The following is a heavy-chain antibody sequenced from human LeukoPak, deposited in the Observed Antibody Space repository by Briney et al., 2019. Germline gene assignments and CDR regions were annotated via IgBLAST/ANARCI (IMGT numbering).Heavy chain of an antibody. V-gene: IGHV1-8*03. CDR1: GYTFTSYD. CDR2: MNPNSGNT. CDR3: ARGNPYYDFWSGCYYYYYMDV. Sequence: ASVKVSCKASGYTFTSYDINWVRQATGQGLEWMGWMNPNSGNTGYAQKFQGRVSITRNTSISTAYMELSSLRSEDTAVYYCARGNPYYDFWSGCYYYYYMDVWGKGTTVTVSS. D-gene: IGHD3-3*01. J-gene: IGHJ6*03.